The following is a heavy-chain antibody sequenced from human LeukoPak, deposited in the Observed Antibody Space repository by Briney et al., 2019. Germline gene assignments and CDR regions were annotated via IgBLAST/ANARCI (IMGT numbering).Heavy chain of an antibody. J-gene: IGHJ6*02. CDR2: ISAYNGNA. V-gene: IGHV1-18*01. Sequence: ASVKVSCKASGYTFTSYGISWVRQAPGQGLEWMGWISAYNGNANCAQKLQGRVTMTTDTSTSTAYMGLRSLRSDDTAVYYCATTSIAAAGRNYYYYGMDVWGQGTTVTVSS. D-gene: IGHD6-13*01. CDR1: GYTFTSYG. CDR3: ATTSIAAAGRNYYYYGMDV.